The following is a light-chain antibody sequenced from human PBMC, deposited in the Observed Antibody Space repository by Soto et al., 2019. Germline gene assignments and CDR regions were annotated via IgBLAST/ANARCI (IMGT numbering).Light chain of an antibody. CDR3: QQYNSYSGT. J-gene: IGKJ1*01. Sequence: IQMTQSPSTLSASVGDRVTITCRASQSISSWLAWYQQKPGKAPKLLIYDASSLESGVPSRFSGSGSGTEFTPTISSLQPDDFATYYCQQYNSYSGTFGQGTKVDI. V-gene: IGKV1-5*01. CDR2: DAS. CDR1: QSISSW.